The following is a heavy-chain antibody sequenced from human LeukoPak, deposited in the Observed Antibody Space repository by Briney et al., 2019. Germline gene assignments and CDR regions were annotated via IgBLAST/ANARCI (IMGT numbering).Heavy chain of an antibody. V-gene: IGHV1-69*05. J-gene: IGHJ3*02. CDR1: GGTFSSYA. CDR3: ARARSSSWPIDAFDI. CDR2: IIPIFGTA. Sequence: GASVKVSCKASGGTFSSYAISWVRLAPGQGREWMGRIIPIFGTANYAQKFQGRVTITTDESTSTAYMELSSLRSEDTAVYYCARARSSSWPIDAFDIWGQGTKVTVSS. D-gene: IGHD6-13*01.